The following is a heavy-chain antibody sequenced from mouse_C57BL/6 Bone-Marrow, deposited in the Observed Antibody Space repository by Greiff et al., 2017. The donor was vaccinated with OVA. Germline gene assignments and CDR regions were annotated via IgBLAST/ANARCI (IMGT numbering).Heavy chain of an antibody. CDR2: ISDGGSYT. J-gene: IGHJ2*01. Sequence: EVHLVESGGGLVKPGGSLKLSCAASGFTFSSYAMSWVRQTPEKRLEWVATISDGGSYTYYPDNVKGRFTISRDNAKNNLYLQVSHLQSGDTAIYYCARDHDYGFDFWGQGTTLTVSS. V-gene: IGHV5-4*01. D-gene: IGHD2-4*01. CDR1: GFTFSSYA. CDR3: ARDHDYGFDF.